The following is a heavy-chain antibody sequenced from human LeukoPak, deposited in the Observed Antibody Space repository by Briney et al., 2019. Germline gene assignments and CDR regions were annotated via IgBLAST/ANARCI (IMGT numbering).Heavy chain of an antibody. Sequence: PGGSLRLSCAASGFTFSSYEMNWVRQAPGKGLEWVSYISSSGSTIYYADSVNGRFTISRDNAKNSLYLQMNSLRAEDTAVYYCARRNYYDILTGYSHYFDYWGQGTLVTVSS. CDR2: ISSSGSTI. V-gene: IGHV3-48*03. CDR3: ARRNYYDILTGYSHYFDY. J-gene: IGHJ4*02. CDR1: GFTFSSYE. D-gene: IGHD3-9*01.